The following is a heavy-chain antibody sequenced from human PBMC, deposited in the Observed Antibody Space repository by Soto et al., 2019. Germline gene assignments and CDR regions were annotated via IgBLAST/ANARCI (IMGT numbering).Heavy chain of an antibody. CDR2: ISSSSSYT. CDR1: GFTLSDYY. D-gene: IGHD6-13*01. CDR3: AREPIAAAGIVVDY. J-gene: IGHJ4*02. Sequence: GGSLRLSCAASGFTLSDYYMSWIRQAPGKGLEWVSYISSSSSYTNYADSVKGRFTISRDNAKNSLYLQMNSLRAEDTAVYYCAREPIAAAGIVVDYWGQGTLVTVSS. V-gene: IGHV3-11*05.